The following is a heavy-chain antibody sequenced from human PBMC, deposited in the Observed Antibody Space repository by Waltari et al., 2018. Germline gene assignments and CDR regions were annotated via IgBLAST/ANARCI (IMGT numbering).Heavy chain of an antibody. J-gene: IGHJ4*02. CDR3: AKDLRDGYRGFDY. CDR1: GFTFGNYA. D-gene: IGHD5-12*01. V-gene: IGHV3-23*01. CDR2: ISGRGDRV. Sequence: EVQLLESGGGLVQPGGSLRLSCTASGFTFGNYAMNWVRQAPGKGLEWVAAISGRGDRVYYADSVGGRFTISRDNSKSTLNVQMSSLRAEDTAVYYCAKDLRDGYRGFDYWGQGTLVIVSS.